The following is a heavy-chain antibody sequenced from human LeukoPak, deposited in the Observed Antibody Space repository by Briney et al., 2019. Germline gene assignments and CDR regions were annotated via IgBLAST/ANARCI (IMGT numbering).Heavy chain of an antibody. CDR2: ISGSGGYT. J-gene: IGHJ4*02. CDR1: GFTFSNYA. D-gene: IGHD6-6*01. V-gene: IGHV3-23*01. Sequence: PGGSLRLSCAASGFTFSNYAMSWVRQAPGKGLEWVSAISGSGGYTYYADSVKGRFTISRDNSKNTLYLQMNSLRAEDTAVYYCAKGGGDSSSSCRYFDYWGQGTLVTVSS. CDR3: AKGGGDSSSSCRYFDY.